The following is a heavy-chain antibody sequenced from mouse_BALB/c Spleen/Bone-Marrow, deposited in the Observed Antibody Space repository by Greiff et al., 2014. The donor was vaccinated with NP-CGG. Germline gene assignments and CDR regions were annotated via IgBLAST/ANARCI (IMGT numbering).Heavy chain of an antibody. V-gene: IGHV1-55*01. J-gene: IGHJ2*01. CDR2: IYPGSDST. Sequence: QVPLQQSGAELVKPGTSVKMSCMASGYTFTSYWMHWGEQRPGQGLEGIGDIYPGSDSTKYNEKFKSKAPLAVNTASSTAYMQLSRLTSEDPAVYYCAREKDWVFDYWGQGTTLTVSS. CDR3: AREKDWVFDY. D-gene: IGHD4-1*01. CDR1: GYTFTSYW.